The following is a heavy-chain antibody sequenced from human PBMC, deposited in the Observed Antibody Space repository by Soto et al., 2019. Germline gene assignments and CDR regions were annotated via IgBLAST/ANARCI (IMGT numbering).Heavy chain of an antibody. CDR2: IKNDGSEQ. V-gene: IGHV3-7*03. D-gene: IGHD3-10*01. Sequence: GGSLRLSCAASGFTFSVYYMTWVRQAPGKGLEWVASIKNDGSEQYYVDSVKGRFTISRDNAKNSLYLQMNSLRAGDTALYYCSRENWFQDYWGQGTLVTVSS. J-gene: IGHJ4*02. CDR1: GFTFSVYY. CDR3: SRENWFQDY.